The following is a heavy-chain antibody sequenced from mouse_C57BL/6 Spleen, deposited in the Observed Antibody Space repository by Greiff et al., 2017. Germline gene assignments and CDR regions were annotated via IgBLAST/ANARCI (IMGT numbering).Heavy chain of an antibody. Sequence: EVQLQESEGGLVQPGSSMKLSCTASGFTFSDYYMAWVRQVPEKGLEWVANINYDGSSTYYLDSLKSRFIISRDNAKNILYLQMSSLKSEDTATYYCARDSWDDAMDYWGQGTSVTVSS. V-gene: IGHV5-16*01. J-gene: IGHJ4*01. CDR3: ARDSWDDAMDY. CDR2: INYDGSST. D-gene: IGHD4-1*01. CDR1: GFTFSDYY.